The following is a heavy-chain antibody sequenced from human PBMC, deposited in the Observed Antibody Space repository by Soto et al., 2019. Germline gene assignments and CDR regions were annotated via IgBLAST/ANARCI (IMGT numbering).Heavy chain of an antibody. CDR2: IIPISGTA. V-gene: IGHV1-69*01. CDR3: ARSQGSSTSLEIYYYYYYGMDV. J-gene: IGHJ6*02. CDR1: GGTFSSYA. Sequence: QVQLVQSGAEVKKPGSSVKVSCKASGGTFSSYAISWVRQAPGQGLEWMGGIIPISGTATYAQKFQGRVTITADESTSTAYTQLSSLRSEDTAVYYCARSQGSSTSLEIYYYYYYGMDVWGQGTTVTASS. D-gene: IGHD2-2*01.